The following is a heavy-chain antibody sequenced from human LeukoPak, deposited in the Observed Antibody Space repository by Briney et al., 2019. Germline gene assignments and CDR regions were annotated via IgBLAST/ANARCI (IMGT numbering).Heavy chain of an antibody. J-gene: IGHJ6*02. V-gene: IGHV4-59*01. CDR3: ARVAAEYYYYYGMDV. CDR1: GGSISSYY. Sequence: SETLSLTCTVSGGSISSYYWSRIRQPPGKGLEWIGYIYYSGSTNYNPSLKSRVTISVDTSKNQFSLKLSSVTAADTAVYYCARVAAEYYYYYGMDVWGQGTTVTVSS. D-gene: IGHD2/OR15-2a*01. CDR2: IYYSGST.